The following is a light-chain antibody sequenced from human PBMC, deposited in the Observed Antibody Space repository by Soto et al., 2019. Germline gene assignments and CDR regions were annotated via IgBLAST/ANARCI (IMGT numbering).Light chain of an antibody. V-gene: IGKV3-11*01. CDR3: QQRSNWPPYT. CDR2: DAS. CDR1: QSVSSY. Sequence: EIVLTQSPATLSLSPGERATLSCRASQSVSSYLAWYQQKPGQAPRLLIYDASNRATGIPARFSGSGSGTDFTLTLSSLEPEDFAVYYCQQRSNWPPYTFGQGTKVDIK. J-gene: IGKJ2*01.